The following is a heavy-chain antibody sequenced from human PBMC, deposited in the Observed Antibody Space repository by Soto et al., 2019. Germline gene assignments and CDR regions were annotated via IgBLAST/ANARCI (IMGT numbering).Heavy chain of an antibody. D-gene: IGHD1-1*01. CDR3: VRDGTKTLRDWFDP. Sequence: SETLSLTCTVSGASVSGFYWSWIRKSAGKGLEWIGRIYATGTTDYNPSLKSRVMMSVDTSKKQFSLKLRSVTAADTAVYYCVRDGTKTLRDWFDPWGQG. J-gene: IGHJ5*02. CDR2: IYATGTT. V-gene: IGHV4-4*07. CDR1: GASVSGFY.